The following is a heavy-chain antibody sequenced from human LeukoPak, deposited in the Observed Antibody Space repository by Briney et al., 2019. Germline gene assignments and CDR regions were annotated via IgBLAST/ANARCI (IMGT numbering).Heavy chain of an antibody. J-gene: IGHJ4*02. CDR2: IYYSGST. CDR1: GGSISSSSYY. CDR3: ARREYSGYVPDPLLDY. V-gene: IGHV4-39*01. D-gene: IGHD5-12*01. Sequence: SETLSLTCTVSGGSISSSSYYWGWIRQPPGKGLEWIGSIYYSGSTSYNPSLKSRVTISVDTSKNQFSLKLSSVTAADTAVYYCARREYSGYVPDPLLDYGAQEPRVTVPS.